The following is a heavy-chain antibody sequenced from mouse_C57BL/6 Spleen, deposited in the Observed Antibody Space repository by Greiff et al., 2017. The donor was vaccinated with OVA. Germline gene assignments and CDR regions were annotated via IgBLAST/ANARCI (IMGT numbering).Heavy chain of an antibody. V-gene: IGHV1-82*01. CDR2: IYPGDGDT. D-gene: IGHD1-1*01. CDR1: GYAFSSSW. CDR3: ARERVLRYFDY. Sequence: QVQLKQSGPELVKPGASVKISCKASGYAFSSSWMNWVKQRPGKGLEWIGRIYPGDGDTNYNGKFKGKATLTADKSSSTAYMQLSSLTSEDSAVYFCARERVLRYFDYWGQGTTLTVSS. J-gene: IGHJ2*01.